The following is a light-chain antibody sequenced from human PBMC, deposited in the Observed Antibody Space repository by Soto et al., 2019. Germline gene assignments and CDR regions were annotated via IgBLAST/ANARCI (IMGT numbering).Light chain of an antibody. Sequence: DIQMTQSPSTLSASVGERVTITCRASQSISSWLAWYQQKPGKAPKLLIYKASSLDSGVPSRFSGSGSGTEFTLTISSLQPDDFATYFCQQYNSYPWTFGQGTKVEIK. V-gene: IGKV1-5*03. CDR2: KAS. J-gene: IGKJ1*01. CDR3: QQYNSYPWT. CDR1: QSISSW.